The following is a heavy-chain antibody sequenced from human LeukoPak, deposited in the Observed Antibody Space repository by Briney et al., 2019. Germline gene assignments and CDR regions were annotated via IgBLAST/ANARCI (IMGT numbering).Heavy chain of an antibody. CDR2: IYYSGST. CDR1: GGSISSYY. D-gene: IGHD6-13*01. V-gene: IGHV4-59*01. Sequence: SETLSLTCTVSGGSISSYYWSWVRQPPGKGLEWIGYIYYSGSTNYNPSLKSRVTISVDTSKNQFSLKLSSVTAADTAVYYCARDSLSDGAYSSSTFDYWGQGTLVTVSS. J-gene: IGHJ4*02. CDR3: ARDSLSDGAYSSSTFDY.